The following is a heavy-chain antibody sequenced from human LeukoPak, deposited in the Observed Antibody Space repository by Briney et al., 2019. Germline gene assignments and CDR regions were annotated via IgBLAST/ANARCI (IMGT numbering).Heavy chain of an antibody. D-gene: IGHD3-10*01. CDR3: ARGGYYGSGNDFRFDP. V-gene: IGHV4-59*01. CDR2: VYYTGST. Sequence: SETLSLTCTVSGGYISSYYWSWIRQPPGEGLEWIGYVYYTGSTNYNPSLKSRVSISVDTSKNQFSLKLSSVTAADTAVYYCARGGYYGSGNDFRFDPWGQGTLVTVSS. J-gene: IGHJ5*02. CDR1: GGYISSYY.